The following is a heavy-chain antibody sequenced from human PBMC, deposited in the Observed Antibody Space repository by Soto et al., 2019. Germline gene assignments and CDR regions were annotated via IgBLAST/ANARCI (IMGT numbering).Heavy chain of an antibody. CDR3: ARYYGDYQFDY. CDR1: GFTFSSYA. D-gene: IGHD4-17*01. Sequence: QVQLVESGGGVVQPGRSLRLSCAASGFTFSSYAMDWVRQAPGKGLEWVAAISYDGSNKYYADPVKGRFTISRDNSKNTLYLQMNSLRAEDTAVYYCARYYGDYQFDYWGQGTLVTVSS. J-gene: IGHJ4*02. CDR2: ISYDGSNK. V-gene: IGHV3-30-3*01.